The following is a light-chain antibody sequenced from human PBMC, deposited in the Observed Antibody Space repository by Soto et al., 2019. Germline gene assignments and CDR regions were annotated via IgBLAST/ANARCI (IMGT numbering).Light chain of an antibody. CDR1: QGISGW. J-gene: IGKJ1*01. CDR2: DAS. Sequence: DIRMTQSPSTPSASVGDRVTRTSRASQGISGWLAWYQQKPGKAPKLLIYDASSLESGVPSRFSGSGSGTEFTLTISSLRPDDFATYYCQQYNSYWTFGQGTKVDIK. CDR3: QQYNSYWT. V-gene: IGKV1-5*01.